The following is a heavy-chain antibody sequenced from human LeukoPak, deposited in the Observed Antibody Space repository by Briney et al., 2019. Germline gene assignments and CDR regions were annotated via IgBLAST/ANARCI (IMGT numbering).Heavy chain of an antibody. Sequence: GGSLRLSCAASGFTFSSYAMSWVRQAPGKGLEWVSAISGSGGSTYYADSVKGRFTISRDNSKNTLYLQMNSLRGEDTAVYYCTLWASGYRFDYWGQGTLVTVSS. CDR3: TLWASGYRFDY. D-gene: IGHD3-22*01. CDR2: ISGSGGST. V-gene: IGHV3-23*01. J-gene: IGHJ4*02. CDR1: GFTFSSYA.